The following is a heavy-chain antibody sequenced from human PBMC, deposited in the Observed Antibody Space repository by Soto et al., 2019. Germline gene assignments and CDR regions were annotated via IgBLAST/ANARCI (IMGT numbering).Heavy chain of an antibody. CDR3: ARETTLIDAFDN. V-gene: IGHV1-3*01. D-gene: IGHD1-1*01. CDR1: GYTFTSYA. CDR2: INAGNGNT. Sequence: GASVKVSCKASGYTFTSYAMHWVRQAPGQRLEWMGWINAGNGNTKYSQKFQGRVTITRDTSASTAYMEPSSLRSEDTAVYYCARETTLIDAFDNWGQGTMVTVSS. J-gene: IGHJ3*02.